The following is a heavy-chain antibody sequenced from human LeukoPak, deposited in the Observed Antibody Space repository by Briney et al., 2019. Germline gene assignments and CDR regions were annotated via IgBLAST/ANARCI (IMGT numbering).Heavy chain of an antibody. CDR2: MDPNSGAT. D-gene: IGHD3-22*01. J-gene: IGHJ4*02. CDR1: GYTFTGHY. CDR3: AVKDYYDSSGHDY. V-gene: IGHV1-2*02. Sequence: ASVKVSCKASGYTFTGHYMHWVRQAPGQGLEWMGWMDPNSGATNYAQKFQGRVTMTRNTSISTAYMELSSLRSEDTAVYYCAVKDYYDSSGHDYWGQRTLVTVSS.